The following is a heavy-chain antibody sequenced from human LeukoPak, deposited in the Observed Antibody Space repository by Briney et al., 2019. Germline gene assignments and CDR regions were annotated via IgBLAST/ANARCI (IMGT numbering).Heavy chain of an antibody. Sequence: GGSLRLSCVVSGIPFSDYYMNWVRKAPGKGLEWISYISSSSSYTDYADSVKGRFTISRDNAKSALYLQMHSLRLEDTAVYYCAAGTAADFWGQGTLVTVSS. CDR3: AAGTAADF. V-gene: IGHV3-11*03. CDR1: GIPFSDYY. J-gene: IGHJ4*02. D-gene: IGHD6-13*01. CDR2: ISSSSSYT.